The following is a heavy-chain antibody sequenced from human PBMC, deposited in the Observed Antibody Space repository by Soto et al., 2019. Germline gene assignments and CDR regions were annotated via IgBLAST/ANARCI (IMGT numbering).Heavy chain of an antibody. J-gene: IGHJ6*02. CDR1: GVTLRRYA. Sequence: GGSLRVSCAGSGVTLRRYAMSWFRQAPGKRLEWVSAISGSAGSTYYADSVKGRFTISRDNSKNTLYLQMNSLRADDTAVYYCAKDREMSIFSCYYYHGMEVCGHGTTVTDSS. CDR3: AKDREMSIFSCYYYHGMEV. V-gene: IGHV3-23*01. CDR2: ISGSAGST. D-gene: IGHD1-26*01.